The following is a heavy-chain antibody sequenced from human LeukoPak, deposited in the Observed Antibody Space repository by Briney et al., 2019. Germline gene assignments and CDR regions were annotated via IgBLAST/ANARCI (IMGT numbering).Heavy chain of an antibody. CDR3: ARSVPDYTRFDF. D-gene: IGHD4-11*01. CDR2: FKTNYNQV. J-gene: IGHJ4*02. Sequence: PGGSLRLSCVASGFSFTDYAMNWVRQAPGKGLEWVSTFKTNYNQVYYAESVRGRFTMSTDNSKKTAHLQMNSLRVEDTALYYCARSVPDYTRFDFWGQGALVTVSS. V-gene: IGHV3-23*05. CDR1: GFSFTDYA.